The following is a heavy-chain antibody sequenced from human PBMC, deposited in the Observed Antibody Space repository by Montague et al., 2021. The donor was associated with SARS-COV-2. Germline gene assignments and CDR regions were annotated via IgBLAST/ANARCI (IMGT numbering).Heavy chain of an antibody. J-gene: IGHJ4*02. CDR3: AKSADHNYFLDS. V-gene: IGHV4-28*01. D-gene: IGHD5-24*01. CDR2: KYYTGST. Sequence: SETLSLTCAASGYSISSSHWRAWNRKAPGRALEGCGYKYYTGSTDYKPSHKSRDTMSVDKSNNHFSLELSSVTAVDTAVYYCAKSADHNYFLDSWGQGTPVTVSS. CDR1: GYSISSSHW.